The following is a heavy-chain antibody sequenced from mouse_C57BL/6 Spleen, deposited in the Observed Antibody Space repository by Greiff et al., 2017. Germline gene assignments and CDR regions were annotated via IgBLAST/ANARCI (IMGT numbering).Heavy chain of an antibody. J-gene: IGHJ3*01. CDR3: TKSMGRWLLH. Sequence: VQLKESGAELVRPGASVKLSCTASGFNIKDDYMHWVKQRPEQGLEWIGWIDPENGDTEYASKFQGKATITADTSSNTAYLQLSSLTSEDTAVYYCTKSMGRWLLHWGQGTLVTVSA. V-gene: IGHV14-4*01. CDR1: GFNIKDDY. CDR2: IDPENGDT. D-gene: IGHD2-3*01.